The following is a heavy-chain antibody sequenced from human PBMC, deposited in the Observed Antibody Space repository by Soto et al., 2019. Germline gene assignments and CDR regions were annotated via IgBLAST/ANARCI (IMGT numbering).Heavy chain of an antibody. V-gene: IGHV3-74*01. CDR2: INSDGSST. Sequence: EVQLVESGGGLVQPGGSLRLSCAASGFSFSNYWMHWVRQVPGKGLVWVSRINSDGSSTTYADSVKGRFTISRDNAKNRLYRQMNSLRAEDTAVYYCARDPAPSGWYDYWGQGTRVTVSS. CDR1: GFSFSNYW. J-gene: IGHJ4*02. CDR3: ARDPAPSGWYDY. D-gene: IGHD6-19*01.